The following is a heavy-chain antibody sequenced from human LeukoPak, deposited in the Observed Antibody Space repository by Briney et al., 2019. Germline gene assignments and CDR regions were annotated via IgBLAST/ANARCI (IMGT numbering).Heavy chain of an antibody. CDR1: GYTFTDYY. V-gene: IGHV1-2*02. J-gene: IGHJ4*02. CDR3: ARDRIQLWLPNHFDY. Sequence: ASVKVSCTAAGYTFTDYYIHWVRQAHGQGLEWVGWINPTSGGTTYAQRFQGRVTVTRDTSISTPYMELTRLRSDDTAVYYCARDRIQLWLPNHFDYGGQGTVVTVSS. CDR2: INPTSGGT. D-gene: IGHD5-18*01.